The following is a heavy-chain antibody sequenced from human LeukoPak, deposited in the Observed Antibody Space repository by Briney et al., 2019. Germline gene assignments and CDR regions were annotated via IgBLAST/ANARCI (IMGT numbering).Heavy chain of an antibody. CDR3: ARGLGHYYDSSGYYGFFDY. Sequence: PGGSLRLSCAASGFTFSSYAMHWVRQAPGKGLEWVAVISYDGSNKYYADSVKGRFTISRDNSKNTLYLQMNSLRAEDTAVYYCARGLGHYYDSSGYYGFFDYWGQGTLVTVSS. V-gene: IGHV3-30-3*01. CDR2: ISYDGSNK. D-gene: IGHD3-22*01. J-gene: IGHJ4*02. CDR1: GFTFSSYA.